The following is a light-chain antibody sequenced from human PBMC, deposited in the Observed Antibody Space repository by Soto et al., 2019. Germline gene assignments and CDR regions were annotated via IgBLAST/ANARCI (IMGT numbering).Light chain of an antibody. Sequence: QSVLTQPASVSGSPGQSITISCTATSSDVGTYNYVSWYQLHPGKAPKLMVYEVSNRPSGVSNRFSGSKSGNTASLTISGLQAEDEADYHCSSYTSSSTYVFGTGTKLTVL. V-gene: IGLV2-14*01. J-gene: IGLJ1*01. CDR1: SSDVGTYNY. CDR3: SSYTSSSTYV. CDR2: EVS.